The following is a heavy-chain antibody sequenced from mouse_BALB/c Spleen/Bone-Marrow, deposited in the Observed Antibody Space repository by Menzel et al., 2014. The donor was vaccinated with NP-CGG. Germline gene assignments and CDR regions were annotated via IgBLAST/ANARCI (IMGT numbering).Heavy chain of an antibody. CDR3: ASHNWDYAMDY. CDR1: GYTFTSYV. Sequence: EVQVVESGPELVKPGASVKMSCKASGYTFTSYVMHWVKQKPGQGLEWIGYINPYNDGTKYNEKFRGKATLTSDKSSSTAYRELSSLPSKDSAVYYGASHNWDYAMDYWGQGTSVTVSS. CDR2: INPYNDGT. J-gene: IGHJ4*01. D-gene: IGHD4-1*02. V-gene: IGHV1-14*01.